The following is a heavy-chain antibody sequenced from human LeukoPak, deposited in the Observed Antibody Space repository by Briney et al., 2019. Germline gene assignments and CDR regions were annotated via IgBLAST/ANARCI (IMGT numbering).Heavy chain of an antibody. Sequence: GASVKVSCKASGYTFTGYYIHWVRQAPGQGLEWMGWINPNSGGTNNAQKFQGRVTMTRDTSISTIYMELSRLRSDDTAVYFCARVRNRWFGEFSHWGQGTLVIVSS. V-gene: IGHV1-2*02. J-gene: IGHJ3*01. CDR2: INPNSGGT. CDR3: ARVRNRWFGEFSH. CDR1: GYTFTGYY. D-gene: IGHD3-10*01.